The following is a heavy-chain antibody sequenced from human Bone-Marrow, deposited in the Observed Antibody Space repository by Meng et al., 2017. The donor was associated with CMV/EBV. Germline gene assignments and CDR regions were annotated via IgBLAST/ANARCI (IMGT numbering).Heavy chain of an antibody. Sequence: GGSLRLSCAASGFTINDYWMHWVRQAPGKGLVWVCNSDGRTIHYADFVKGRFTISRDNVKNTLYLEMHSLRADDTAVYYCVIEAGSAPTLGAFDIWGQGTMVTVSS. CDR3: VIEAGSAPTLGAFDI. CDR2: NSDGRTI. CDR1: GFTINDYW. J-gene: IGHJ3*02. V-gene: IGHV3-74*01. D-gene: IGHD3-10*01.